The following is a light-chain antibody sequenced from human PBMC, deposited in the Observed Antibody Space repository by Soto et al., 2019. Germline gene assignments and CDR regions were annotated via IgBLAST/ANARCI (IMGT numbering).Light chain of an antibody. CDR2: EVS. Sequence: SVLTQHPSASGSPAQSVIISCTVTSSDVGGYNYVSWYQQHPGKAPKLMIYEVSKRPSGVPDRFSGSKSGNTASLTVSGLQAEDEADYYCSSYAGSLYVFGTGTKVTVL. CDR1: SSDVGGYNY. CDR3: SSYAGSLYV. J-gene: IGLJ1*01. V-gene: IGLV2-8*01.